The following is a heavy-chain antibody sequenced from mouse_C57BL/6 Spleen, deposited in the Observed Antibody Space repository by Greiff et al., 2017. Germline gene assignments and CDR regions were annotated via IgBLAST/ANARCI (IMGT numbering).Heavy chain of an antibody. J-gene: IGHJ2*01. D-gene: IGHD2-3*01. V-gene: IGHV1-81*01. Sequence: QVQLQQSGAELARPGASVKLSCKASGYTFTSYGISWVKQRTGQGLEWIGEIYPRSGTTYYNEKFKGKATLTAAKSSITAYMELRSLTSEDSAVYFCARDRDGYPFDYWGQGTTLTVSS. CDR2: IYPRSGTT. CDR1: GYTFTSYG. CDR3: ARDRDGYPFDY.